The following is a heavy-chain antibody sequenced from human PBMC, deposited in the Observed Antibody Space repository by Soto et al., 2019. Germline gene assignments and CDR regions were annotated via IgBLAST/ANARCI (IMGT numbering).Heavy chain of an antibody. CDR2: ISSSSSYI. J-gene: IGHJ6*02. D-gene: IGHD6-13*01. CDR3: TVLYAPIAAAGTVEGYYYYGMDV. CDR1: GFTFSSYS. Sequence: GGSLRLSCAASGFTFSSYSMNWVRQAPGKGLEWVSSISSSSSYIYYADSVKGRFTISRDNAKNSLYLQMNSLRAEDTAVYYCTVLYAPIAAAGTVEGYYYYGMDVWGQGTTVTVSS. V-gene: IGHV3-21*01.